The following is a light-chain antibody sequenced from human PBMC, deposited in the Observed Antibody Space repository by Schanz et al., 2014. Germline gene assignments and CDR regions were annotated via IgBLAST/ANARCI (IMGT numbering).Light chain of an antibody. V-gene: IGLV2-23*01. CDR2: EGN. J-gene: IGLJ2*01. CDR1: SSDIGTYNL. CDR3: CSYAGTGTVI. Sequence: QSALTQPASVSGSPGQSITISCTGTSSDIGTYNLVSWYQQHPGKAPKLMISEGNRRPSGVSNRFSGAKSGITASLTISGLQAEDEAVYYCCSYAGTGTVIFGGGTKLTVL.